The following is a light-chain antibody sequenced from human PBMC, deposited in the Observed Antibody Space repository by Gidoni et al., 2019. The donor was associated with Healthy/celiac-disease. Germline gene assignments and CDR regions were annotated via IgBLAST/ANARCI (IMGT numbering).Light chain of an antibody. V-gene: IGLV1-40*01. CDR2: GNS. CDR3: QSYDSSLSGVV. Sequence: SLLPPPPSVSRAPCQRVTISCTGSSSNIGAGYDVHWYQQLPGTAPKLLIYGNSNRPSGVPDRFSGSKSGTSASLAITGLQAEDEADYDCQSYDSSLSGVVFGGGTKLTVL. CDR1: SSNIGAGYD. J-gene: IGLJ2*01.